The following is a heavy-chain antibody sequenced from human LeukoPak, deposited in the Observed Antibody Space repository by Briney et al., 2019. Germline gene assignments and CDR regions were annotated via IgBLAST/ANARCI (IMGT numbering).Heavy chain of an antibody. V-gene: IGHV5-51*01. D-gene: IGHD3-10*01. CDR3: ARRYYYGSGAKYYFDY. CDR1: GYSFTSYW. CDR2: IYPGDSDT. J-gene: IGHJ4*02. Sequence: GESLKISCKGSGYSFTSYWIGWVRQVPGKGLEWMGIIYPGDSDTRYSPSFQGQVTISADKPISTAYLQWSSLKASDTAMYYCARRYYYGSGAKYYFDYWGQGTLVTVSS.